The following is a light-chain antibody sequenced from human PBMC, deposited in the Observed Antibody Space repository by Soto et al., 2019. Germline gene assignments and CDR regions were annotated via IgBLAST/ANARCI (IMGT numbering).Light chain of an antibody. Sequence: QLVLTQSPSTSASLGASVKLTCTLSSGHSSYAIAWHQHQPGKGPRYLMNLNSDGSHTKGDGIPDRFSGSSSGAERYLTISSLQSEDEADYYCQTWATGIRVFGGGTKVTVL. V-gene: IGLV4-69*01. CDR3: QTWATGIRV. CDR1: SGHSSYA. J-gene: IGLJ3*02. CDR2: LNSDGSH.